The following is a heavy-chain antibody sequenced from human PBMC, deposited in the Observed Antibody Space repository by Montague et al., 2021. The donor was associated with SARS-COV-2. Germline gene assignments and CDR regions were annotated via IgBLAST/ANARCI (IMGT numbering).Heavy chain of an antibody. D-gene: IGHD4-17*01. J-gene: IGHJ6*02. CDR2: IWYDGSNK. CDR1: GFTFSSYG. CDR3: AADYGDYSNYYYYYGMDV. Sequence: SLRLSRAASGFTFSSYGMHWVRQAPGKGLEWVAVIWYDGSNKYYADSVKGRFTISRDNSKNTLYLQMNSLRAEDTAVYYCAADYGDYSNYYYYYGMDVWGQGTTVTVSS. V-gene: IGHV3-33*01.